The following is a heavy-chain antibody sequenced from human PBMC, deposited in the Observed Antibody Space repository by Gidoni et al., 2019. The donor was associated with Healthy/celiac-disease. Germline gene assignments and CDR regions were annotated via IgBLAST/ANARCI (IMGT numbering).Heavy chain of an antibody. Sequence: QVQLVESGGGVVQPGRSLRLSCAASGFTFSSSAMHWVRQAPGKGLEWVAVISYDGSNKYYADSVKGRFTISRDNSKNTLYLQMNSLRAEDTAVYYCARKPATRLYYYYGMDVWGQGTTVTVSS. V-gene: IGHV3-30-3*01. CDR3: ARKPATRLYYYYGMDV. J-gene: IGHJ6*02. CDR1: GFTFSSSA. CDR2: ISYDGSNK. D-gene: IGHD2-2*01.